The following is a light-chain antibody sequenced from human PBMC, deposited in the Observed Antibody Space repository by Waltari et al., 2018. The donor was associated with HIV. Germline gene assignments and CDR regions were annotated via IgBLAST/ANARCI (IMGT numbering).Light chain of an antibody. CDR2: WSI. Sequence: DIVMTQSPDTLAVSLGERANINCKSSQSVLSTSNNKNCLAWYQQKAGQPPKLLINWSINRESWVLEQFSGCGSETDFTLTISSLQADDVAVYYCQQYFNTLKTFGTGTKVEIK. CDR1: QSVLSTSNNKNC. CDR3: QQYFNTLKT. V-gene: IGKV4-1*01. J-gene: IGKJ1*01.